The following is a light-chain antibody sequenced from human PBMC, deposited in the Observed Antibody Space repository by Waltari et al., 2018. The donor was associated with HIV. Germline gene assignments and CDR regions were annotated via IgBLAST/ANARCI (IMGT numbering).Light chain of an antibody. CDR1: SSDVGGYNY. V-gene: IGLV2-11*01. Sequence: QSALTQPRPVSGSPGQSVTMSCSGASSDVGGYNYISLYPQPPGKAPKLMIYDVNKRPAGVPDRFSGSKSGNTASLTISGLQAEDEADYYCCSYAGSYSYVVLGGGTKLTVL. CDR3: CSYAGSYSYVV. J-gene: IGLJ2*01. CDR2: DVN.